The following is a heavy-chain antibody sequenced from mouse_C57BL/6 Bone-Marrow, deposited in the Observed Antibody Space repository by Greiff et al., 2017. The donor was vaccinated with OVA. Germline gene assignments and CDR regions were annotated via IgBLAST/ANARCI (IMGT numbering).Heavy chain of an antibody. V-gene: IGHV5-6*01. CDR2: ISSGGSYT. D-gene: IGHD3-1*01. Sequence: EVQVVESGGDLVKPGGSLKLSCAASGFTFSSYGMSWVRQTPDKRLEWVATISSGGSYTYYPDSVKGRFTISRDNAKNTLYLQMSSLKSEDTAMYYCARRGYSPCAYWGQGTLVTVSA. CDR1: GFTFSSYG. J-gene: IGHJ3*01. CDR3: ARRGYSPCAY.